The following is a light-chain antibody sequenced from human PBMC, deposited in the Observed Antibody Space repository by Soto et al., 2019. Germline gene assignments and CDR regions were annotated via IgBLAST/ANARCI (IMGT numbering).Light chain of an antibody. V-gene: IGLV1-40*01. CDR3: QSYDSSLSGYV. J-gene: IGLJ1*01. CDR2: GNS. CDR1: SSNIGAGYD. Sequence: QSVLTHPPSVSGAPGQRVTISCTGSSSNIGAGYDVQWYQQLPGTAPKLLIYGNSNRPSGVPDRFSGSKSGTSASLAITGLQAEDEADYYCQSYDSSLSGYVFGTGTKVTVL.